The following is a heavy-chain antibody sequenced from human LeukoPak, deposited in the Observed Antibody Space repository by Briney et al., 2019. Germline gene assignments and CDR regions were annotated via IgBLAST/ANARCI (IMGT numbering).Heavy chain of an antibody. Sequence: ASVKLSCKSSGYTFTGYYMHWVRQAPGQGLGWMGWINPNSGGTNYAQKFQGRVTMTRDTSITTAYMVLRMLRPGDTAVDYCARVVVVAGLDYWGQGTLVTVSS. CDR3: ARVVVVAGLDY. D-gene: IGHD2-15*01. CDR1: GYTFTGYY. V-gene: IGHV1-2*02. CDR2: INPNSGGT. J-gene: IGHJ4*02.